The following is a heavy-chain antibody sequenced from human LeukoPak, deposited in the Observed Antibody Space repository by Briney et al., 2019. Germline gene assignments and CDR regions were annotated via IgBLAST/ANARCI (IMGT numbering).Heavy chain of an antibody. V-gene: IGHV4-38-2*02. CDR1: GYSFSSGYY. Sequence: SETLSLTCTVSGYSFSSGYYWGWIRQPPGKGLEWIGIIYHSGSTYYNTSLKSRVTISVDTSKNQLSLKLSPVTAADTAVYYCARGGPHMDVWGKGTTVTISS. J-gene: IGHJ6*03. CDR2: IYHSGST. D-gene: IGHD1-26*01. CDR3: ARGGPHMDV.